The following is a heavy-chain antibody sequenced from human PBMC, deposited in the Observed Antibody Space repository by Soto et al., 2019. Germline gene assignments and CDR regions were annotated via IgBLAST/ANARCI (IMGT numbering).Heavy chain of an antibody. CDR1: GFTFSSYG. D-gene: IGHD2-15*01. Sequence: QVQLVESGGGVVQPGRSLRLSCAASGFTFSSYGMHWVRQAPGKGLEWVAVIWYDGSNKYYADSVKGRFTISRDNSKNTLYLQMNSLRAEDTAVYYCAREGVVAARSWFDPWGQGTLVTVSS. J-gene: IGHJ5*02. CDR3: AREGVVAARSWFDP. V-gene: IGHV3-33*01. CDR2: IWYDGSNK.